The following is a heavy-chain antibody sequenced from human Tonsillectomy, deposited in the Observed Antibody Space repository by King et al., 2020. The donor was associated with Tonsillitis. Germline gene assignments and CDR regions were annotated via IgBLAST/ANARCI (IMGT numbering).Heavy chain of an antibody. CDR2: IYSSGST. D-gene: IGHD3-9*01. J-gene: IGHJ5*02. CDR3: ARGGDLSTGGSLFDP. Sequence: QLQESGPGLVKPSQTLSLTCTVSGASIISDSYYWSWIRQPAGKGLEWIGRIYSSGSTNYNPSLESRVTMSTDTSRNQFSLKLSAVTAADTAVYYCARGGDLSTGGSLFDPWGQGTLVTVSS. CDR1: GASIISDSYY. V-gene: IGHV4-61*02.